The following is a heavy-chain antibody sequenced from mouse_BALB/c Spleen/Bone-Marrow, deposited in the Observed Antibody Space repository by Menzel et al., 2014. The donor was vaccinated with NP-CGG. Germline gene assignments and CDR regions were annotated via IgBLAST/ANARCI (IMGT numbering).Heavy chain of an antibody. V-gene: IGHV1-9*01. CDR1: GYTFSSYW. Sequence: VQLQHSGAELMKPGASVKISCEATGYTFSSYWIEWVKQRPRHGLEWIGEILPGSGSTNYNEKFKGKATFTADTSSNTAYMQLSSLTSEDSAVYYCAREDGLWYFDVWGAGTTVTVSS. CDR2: ILPGSGST. J-gene: IGHJ1*01. CDR3: AREDGLWYFDV. D-gene: IGHD1-1*01.